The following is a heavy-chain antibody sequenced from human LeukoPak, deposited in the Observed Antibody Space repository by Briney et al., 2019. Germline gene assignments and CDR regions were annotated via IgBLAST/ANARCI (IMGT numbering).Heavy chain of an antibody. CDR1: GDSLNTYY. J-gene: IGHJ6*03. V-gene: IGHV4-59*01. D-gene: IGHD6-19*01. Sequence: SSETLSLTCTVSGDSLNTYYWTWIRQTPGKELEWIGFVASSGTSNYNPSLKSRVSISIDTSKNQFSLALTSVTPADTAVYYCARDRVAVAGYYYYYYMDVWGKGTTVTVSS. CDR3: ARDRVAVAGYYYYYYMDV. CDR2: VASSGTS.